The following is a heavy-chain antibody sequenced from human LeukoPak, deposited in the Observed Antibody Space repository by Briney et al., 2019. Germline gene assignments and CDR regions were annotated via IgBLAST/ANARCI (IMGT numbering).Heavy chain of an antibody. CDR1: GFTFSSYF. D-gene: IGHD3-3*01. CDR2: ISNNGGST. J-gene: IGHJ4*02. Sequence: GGSLRLSCAVSGFTFSSYFMSWVRQAPGKGLEWVSGISNNGGSTYYADSVKGRFTISRDNSKNTLYLQINSLSAEDTAVYYCAKIRPLSVNYWGQGTLVTVSS. CDR3: AKIRPLSVNY. V-gene: IGHV3-23*01.